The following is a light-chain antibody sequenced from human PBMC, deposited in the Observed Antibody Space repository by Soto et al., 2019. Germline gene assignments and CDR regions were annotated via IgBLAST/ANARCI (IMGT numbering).Light chain of an antibody. V-gene: IGKV1-12*01. Sequence: DLRMTQSPSSVSASLGDRVTITCRATQGLRGWLAWYQQTPGKAPKLLISVTSRLQSGVPSRFSGSVSRTDFTLTIDSLQHEDFATYYCQQGHDWPLTFGQGTRLEIK. CDR2: VTS. CDR3: QQGHDWPLT. J-gene: IGKJ5*01. CDR1: QGLRGW.